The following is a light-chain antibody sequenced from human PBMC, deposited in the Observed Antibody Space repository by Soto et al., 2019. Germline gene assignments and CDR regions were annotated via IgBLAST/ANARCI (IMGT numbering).Light chain of an antibody. CDR2: TNN. J-gene: IGLJ2*01. CDR1: SSNIGSNP. Sequence: QSVLTQPPSASGTPGQRVTISCSGSSSNIGSNPVHWYQQLPGAAPELLIYTNNQRPSGVPDRFSGSKSGTSASLAISGLQSEDEADYYCAAWDDSLRGLVFGGGTKLTVL. CDR3: AAWDDSLRGLV. V-gene: IGLV1-44*01.